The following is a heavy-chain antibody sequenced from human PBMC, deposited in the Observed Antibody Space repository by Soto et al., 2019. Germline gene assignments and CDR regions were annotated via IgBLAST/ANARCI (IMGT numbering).Heavy chain of an antibody. Sequence: SETLSLTCAVSGGSISSGGYSWSWIRQPPGKGLEWIGYIYHSGSTYYNPSLKSRVTISVDRSKNRFSLKLSSVTAADTAVYYCAREYCSGGSCYFDYWGQGTLVTVSS. CDR1: GGSISSGGYS. CDR3: AREYCSGGSCYFDY. D-gene: IGHD2-15*01. V-gene: IGHV4-30-2*01. J-gene: IGHJ4*02. CDR2: IYHSGST.